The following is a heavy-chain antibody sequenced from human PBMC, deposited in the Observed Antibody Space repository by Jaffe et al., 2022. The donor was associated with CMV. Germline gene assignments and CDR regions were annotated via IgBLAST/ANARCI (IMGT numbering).Heavy chain of an antibody. CDR3: VSGGYCVDGLCDKVGYFHK. D-gene: IGHD2-15*01. CDR1: GFTFSSYE. V-gene: IGHV3-48*03. J-gene: IGHJ1*01. Sequence: EVHLVESGGGLVQPGGSLRLSCAASGFTFSSYEMNWVRQAPGKRPEWISNITSGDFTTHYAESVKGRFTISRDNVKNFLYLQMNSLRAEDTAVYYCVSGGYCVDGLCDKVGYFHKWGQGTLVTVSS. CDR2: ITSGDFTT.